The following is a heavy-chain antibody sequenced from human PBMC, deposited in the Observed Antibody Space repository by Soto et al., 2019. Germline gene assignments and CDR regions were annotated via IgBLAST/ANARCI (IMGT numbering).Heavy chain of an antibody. V-gene: IGHV4-4*07. CDR1: GGSLNNFY. D-gene: IGHD6-19*01. Sequence: SETLSLTCSVSGGSLNNFYRNWIRQTAGKGLEWIGRIHASGNTNYNPSLKSRATLSVDTSKNQFSLKVRSVTAADTAVYYCARSSHKESWFDPWGQGTLVTVSS. J-gene: IGHJ5*02. CDR3: ARSSHKESWFDP. CDR2: IHASGNT.